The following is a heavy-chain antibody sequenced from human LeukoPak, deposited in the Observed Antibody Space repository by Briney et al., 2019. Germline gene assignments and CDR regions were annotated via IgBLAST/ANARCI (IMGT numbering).Heavy chain of an antibody. D-gene: IGHD2-2*01. CDR3: ARRVYCSSISCHHYHYYMDV. Sequence: ASVKVSCKASGYTFTTYYMHWVRQAPGQGLEWMGIINPSGGSTSYAQKFQGRVTMTTDTSTSTVYTELSSLRSEDTAVYYCARRVYCSSISCHHYHYYMDVWGTGTTVTVSS. CDR2: INPSGGST. V-gene: IGHV1-46*03. CDR1: GYTFTTYY. J-gene: IGHJ6*03.